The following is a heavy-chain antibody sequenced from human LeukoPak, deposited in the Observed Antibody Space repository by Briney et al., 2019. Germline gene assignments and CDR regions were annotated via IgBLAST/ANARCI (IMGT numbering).Heavy chain of an antibody. CDR3: ATLVDPGIAAAGLDWFDP. V-gene: IGHV4-4*07. Sequence: SETLSLACTVSGGSISSYYWSWIWQPAGKGLEWIGRIYTSGSTNYNPSLKSRVTMSVDTSKNQFSLKLSSVTAADTAVYYCATLVDPGIAAAGLDWFDPWGQGTLVTVSS. D-gene: IGHD6-13*01. CDR2: IYTSGST. J-gene: IGHJ5*02. CDR1: GGSISSYY.